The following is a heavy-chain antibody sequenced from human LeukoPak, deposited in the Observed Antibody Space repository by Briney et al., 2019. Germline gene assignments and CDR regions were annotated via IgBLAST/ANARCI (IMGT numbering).Heavy chain of an antibody. CDR3: TRDWAGDYYDSSGSSFDY. J-gene: IGHJ4*02. CDR2: IKSKTDGGTT. V-gene: IGHV3-15*01. CDR1: GFTFSNAW. Sequence: GGSLRLSCAASGFTFSNAWMSRVRQAPGKGLEWVGRIKSKTDGGTTDYAAPVKGRFTISRDDSKNTLYMQMNSLKTEDTAVYYCTRDWAGDYYDSSGSSFDYWGQGTLVTVSS. D-gene: IGHD3-22*01.